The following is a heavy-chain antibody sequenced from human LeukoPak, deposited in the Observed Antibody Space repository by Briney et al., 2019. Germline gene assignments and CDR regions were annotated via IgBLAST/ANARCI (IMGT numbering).Heavy chain of an antibody. CDR3: ARGGTGIAAAGDY. Sequence: SVKVSCKASGGTFSSYAISWVRQAPGQGLEWMGRIIPILGIANYAQKFQGRVTITAVKSTSTAYMELSSLRSEDTAVYYCARGGTGIAAAGDYWGQGTLVTVSS. CDR1: GGTFSSYA. D-gene: IGHD6-13*01. J-gene: IGHJ4*02. V-gene: IGHV1-69*04. CDR2: IIPILGIA.